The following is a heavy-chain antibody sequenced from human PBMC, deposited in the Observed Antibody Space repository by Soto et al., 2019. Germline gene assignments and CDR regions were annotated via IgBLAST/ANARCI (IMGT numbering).Heavy chain of an antibody. J-gene: IGHJ4*02. Sequence: SETLSLTCTVSGGSISSGGYYWSWIRQHPGKGLEWIGYIYYSGSTYYNPSLERRVTMSVDTSKNQFSLRLNSVTAADTAMYYCAREDHSSAFSWVDNWGQGALVTVSS. CDR1: GGSISSGGYY. CDR3: AREDHSSAFSWVDN. D-gene: IGHD6-13*01. V-gene: IGHV4-31*03. CDR2: IYYSGST.